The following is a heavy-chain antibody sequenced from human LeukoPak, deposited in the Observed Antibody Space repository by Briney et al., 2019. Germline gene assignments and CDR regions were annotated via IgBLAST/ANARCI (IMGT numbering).Heavy chain of an antibody. D-gene: IGHD6-19*01. J-gene: IGHJ3*02. CDR1: GYTYTSYD. V-gene: IGHV1-8*01. Sequence: ASVKVSCKASGYTYTSYDINWVRQATGQGLEWMGWMNPNSGNTGYAQKFQGRVTMTRNTSISTAYMELSSLRSEDTAVYYCAAYSSGWYSTGNDVFDIWGQGTMVTVSS. CDR3: AAYSSGWYSTGNDVFDI. CDR2: MNPNSGNT.